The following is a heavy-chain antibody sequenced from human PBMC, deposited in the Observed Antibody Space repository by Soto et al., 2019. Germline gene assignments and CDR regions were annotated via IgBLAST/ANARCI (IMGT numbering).Heavy chain of an antibody. D-gene: IGHD6-25*01. Sequence: SETLSLTCTVSGGSISSYYWSWIRQPAGKGLEWIGRIYTSGSTNYNPSLKSRVTMSVDTSKNQFPLKLSSVTAADTAVYYCARDQRWRNYYYYGMDVWGQGTTVTVSS. V-gene: IGHV4-4*07. CDR2: IYTSGST. CDR1: GGSISSYY. CDR3: ARDQRWRNYYYYGMDV. J-gene: IGHJ6*02.